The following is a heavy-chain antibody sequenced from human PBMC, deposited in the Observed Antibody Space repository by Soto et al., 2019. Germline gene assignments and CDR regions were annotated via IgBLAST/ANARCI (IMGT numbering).Heavy chain of an antibody. CDR1: GFTFSNYA. CDR3: AKDGADLDYNNSCYGSDN. V-gene: IGHV3-23*01. Sequence: EVQLLESGGGLVQPGGSLRLSCAASGFTFSNYAMSWVRQAPGKGLEWVSVISDSGGSTYYADSVKGRFTISRDNSKNKLYLHMTSLRAEDTAVYYCAKDGADLDYNNSCYGSDNWGQGTLVTVSS. CDR2: ISDSGGST. J-gene: IGHJ4*02. D-gene: IGHD6-13*01.